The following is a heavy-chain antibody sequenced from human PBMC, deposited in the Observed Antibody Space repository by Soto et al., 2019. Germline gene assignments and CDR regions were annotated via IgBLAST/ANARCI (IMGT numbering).Heavy chain of an antibody. D-gene: IGHD3-3*01. CDR3: ARHGRGVTYYDFWSGYYMDYFDY. CDR2: IYYSGST. J-gene: IGHJ4*02. Sequence: SETLSLTCTVSGGSISSYYWSWIRQPPGKGLEWIGYIYYSGSTNYNPSLKSRVTISVDTSKNQFSLKLSSVTAADTAVYYCARHGRGVTYYDFWSGYYMDYFDYWGQGTLVTVPQ. V-gene: IGHV4-59*08. CDR1: GGSISSYY.